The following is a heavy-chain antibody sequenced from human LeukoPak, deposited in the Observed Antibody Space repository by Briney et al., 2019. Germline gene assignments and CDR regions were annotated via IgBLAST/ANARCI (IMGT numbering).Heavy chain of an antibody. CDR1: GFTFSSYW. Sequence: PGGSLRLSCAASGFTFSSYWMSWVRQAPGKGLEWVANIKQDGSEKYYVDSVKGRFTISRDNAKNSLYLQMNSLRAEDTAVYYCAKGVGYYGSGSQPGDAFDIWGQGTMVTVSS. CDR3: AKGVGYYGSGSQPGDAFDI. J-gene: IGHJ3*02. D-gene: IGHD3-10*01. V-gene: IGHV3-7*01. CDR2: IKQDGSEK.